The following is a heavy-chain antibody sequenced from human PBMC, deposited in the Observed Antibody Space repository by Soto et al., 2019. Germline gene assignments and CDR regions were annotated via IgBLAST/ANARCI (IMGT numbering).Heavy chain of an antibody. Sequence: SETLSLTCAVYGGSFSGYYWSWIRQPPGKGLEWIGEINHSGSTNYNPSLKSRVTISVDTSKNQFSLKLSSVTAADTAVYYCARGAAVTAMVQNVGFDYWGQGTLVTVSS. V-gene: IGHV4-34*01. D-gene: IGHD5-18*01. J-gene: IGHJ4*02. CDR2: INHSGST. CDR1: GGSFSGYY. CDR3: ARGAAVTAMVQNVGFDY.